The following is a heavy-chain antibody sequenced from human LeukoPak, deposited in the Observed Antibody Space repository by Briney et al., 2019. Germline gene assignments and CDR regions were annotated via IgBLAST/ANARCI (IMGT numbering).Heavy chain of an antibody. V-gene: IGHV4-59*01. CDR2: IYYSGST. Sequence: PSETLSLTCTVSGGSISSYYWSWIRQPPGKGLEWIGYIYYSGSTNYNPSLKSRVTISVDTSKNQFSLKLSSVTAADTAVYYCARGKYYYDSSGYTFDYWGQGTLVTVSS. CDR3: ARGKYYYDSSGYTFDY. D-gene: IGHD3-22*01. J-gene: IGHJ4*02. CDR1: GGSISSYY.